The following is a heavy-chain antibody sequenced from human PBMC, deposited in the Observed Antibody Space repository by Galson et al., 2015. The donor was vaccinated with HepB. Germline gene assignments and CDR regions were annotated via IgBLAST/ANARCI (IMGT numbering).Heavy chain of an antibody. CDR1: VYTFTTYD. J-gene: IGHJ4*02. D-gene: IGHD1-7*01. CDR2: MNPISGNT. CDR3: TRGPRNYGFVY. Sequence: SVKVSCKASVYTFTTYDFNWVRQATGQGPEWMGWMNPISGNTGYAQKFQGRVTMTRDTSISTIYMELSSLRSEDTAVYYCTRGPRNYGFVYWGQGTLVTVSS. V-gene: IGHV1-8*01.